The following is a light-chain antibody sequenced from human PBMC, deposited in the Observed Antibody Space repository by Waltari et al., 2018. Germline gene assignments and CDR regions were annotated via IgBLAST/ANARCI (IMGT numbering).Light chain of an antibody. CDR2: DAS. CDR1: QSVSRN. CDR3: QQYNNWPRT. J-gene: IGKJ2*01. V-gene: IGKV3-15*01. Sequence: EIVMTQSPATLSVSPGERATLSCRASQSVSRNLAWYQQKPGHAPRLLIYDASTRATGIPARFSGSGSGTEFTLTISSLQSEDFAVYYCQQYNNWPRTFGQGTKLEIK.